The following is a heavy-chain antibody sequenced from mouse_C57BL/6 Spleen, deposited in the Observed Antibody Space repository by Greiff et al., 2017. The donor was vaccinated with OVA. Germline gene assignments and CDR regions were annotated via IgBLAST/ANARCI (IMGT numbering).Heavy chain of an antibody. D-gene: IGHD2-4*01. CDR1: GYTFTSYW. J-gene: IGHJ4*01. V-gene: IGHV1-72*01. CDR2: IDPNSGGT. Sequence: QVQLQQPGAELVKPGASVKLSCKASGYTFTSYWMHWVKQRPGRGLEWIGRIDPNSGGTKYNEKFKSKATLTVDKPSSTAYMQRRSLTSEDSAVYYCAREAIYYDYDEDYYAMDYWGQGTSVTVSS. CDR3: AREAIYYDYDEDYYAMDY.